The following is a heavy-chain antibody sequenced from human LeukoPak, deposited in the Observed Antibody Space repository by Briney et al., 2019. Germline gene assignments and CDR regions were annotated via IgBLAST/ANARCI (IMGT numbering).Heavy chain of an antibody. J-gene: IGHJ3*02. CDR2: IWNDGRNK. V-gene: IGHV3-33*01. CDR1: GFTFRNYG. Sequence: PGGSLRLSCAASGFTFRNYGIHWFRQAPGKGLEWVAIIWNDGRNKYVGASVGGRFTISRDNSKNTAYLQKNSLRGEDTALYYCAREGSSTIFFGSGTHSGGAFDIWGQGAVVTVSS. D-gene: IGHD3-10*01. CDR3: AREGSSTIFFGSGTHSGGAFDI.